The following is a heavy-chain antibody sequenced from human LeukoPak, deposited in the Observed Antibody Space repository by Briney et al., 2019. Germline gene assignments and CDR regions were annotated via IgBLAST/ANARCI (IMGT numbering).Heavy chain of an antibody. Sequence: PGGSLRLSCAASGFTVSSNYMSWVRQAPGKGLEWVSVIYSGGSTYYADSVKGRFTISRDNSKNTLYLQMNSLRTEDTAVYYCAKDWALLPYCTNGVCPGPYYFDCWGQGTLVTVSS. CDR2: IYSGGST. CDR1: GFTVSSNY. V-gene: IGHV3-66*01. CDR3: AKDWALLPYCTNGVCPGPYYFDC. J-gene: IGHJ4*02. D-gene: IGHD2-8*01.